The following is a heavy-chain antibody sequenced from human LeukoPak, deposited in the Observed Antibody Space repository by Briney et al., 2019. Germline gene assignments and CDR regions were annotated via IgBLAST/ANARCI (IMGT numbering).Heavy chain of an antibody. CDR2: ISYDGSNK. D-gene: IGHD1-1*01. CDR3: ARGTTVAFDY. CDR1: GFTFSSYA. Sequence: GRSLRLSCAASGFTFSSYAMHWVRQAPGKGLEWVAVISYDGSNKYYADSVKGRFTISRDNAKNTVSLQMNSLRAEDTAVYYCARGTTVAFDYWGQGILVTVSS. J-gene: IGHJ4*02. V-gene: IGHV3-30-3*01.